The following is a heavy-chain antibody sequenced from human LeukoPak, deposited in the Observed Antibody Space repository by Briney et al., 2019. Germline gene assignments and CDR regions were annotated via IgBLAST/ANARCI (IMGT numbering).Heavy chain of an antibody. V-gene: IGHV3-21*01. Sequence: GGSLRLSCAASGFTFSSYSMDWVRQAPGKGLEWVSSISSSSSYIYYADSVKGRFTISRDNAKNSLYLQMNSLRAEDTAVYYCAREGYYGSGSYSSYYYGMDVWGQGTTVTVSS. CDR1: GFTFSSYS. D-gene: IGHD3-10*01. CDR3: AREGYYGSGSYSSYYYGMDV. CDR2: ISSSSSYI. J-gene: IGHJ6*02.